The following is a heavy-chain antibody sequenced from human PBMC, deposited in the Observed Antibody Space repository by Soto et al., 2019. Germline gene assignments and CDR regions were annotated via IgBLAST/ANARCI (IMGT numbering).Heavy chain of an antibody. CDR1: GGTFSSYA. J-gene: IGHJ3*02. CDR3: AREGDYGGNSAGAFDI. V-gene: IGHV1-69*05. D-gene: IGHD4-17*01. CDR2: IIPIFGTA. Sequence: SVKVSCKASGGTFSSYAISWVRQAPGQGLEWMGGIIPIFGTANYAQKFQGRVTITTDESTSTAYMELSSLRSEDTAVYYCAREGDYGGNSAGAFDIWGQGTMVTVSS.